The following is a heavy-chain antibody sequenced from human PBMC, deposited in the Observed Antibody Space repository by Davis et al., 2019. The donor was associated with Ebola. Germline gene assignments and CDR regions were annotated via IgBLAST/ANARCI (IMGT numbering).Heavy chain of an antibody. D-gene: IGHD3-10*02. V-gene: IGHV4-61*01. CDR1: GGSVSSGSYY. Sequence: MPSETLSLTCTVSGGSVSSGSYYWSWIRQPPGKGLEWIGNVYYSGSTNYNPSLKSRVTISVDTSENQFSLKLSSVTAADTAMYYCARRSSAYYYVNYWGRGTLVTVSS. CDR3: ARRSSAYYYVNY. J-gene: IGHJ4*02. CDR2: VYYSGST.